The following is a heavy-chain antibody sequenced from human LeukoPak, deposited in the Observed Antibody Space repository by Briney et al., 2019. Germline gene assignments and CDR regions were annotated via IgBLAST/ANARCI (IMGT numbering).Heavy chain of an antibody. V-gene: IGHV1-18*01. CDR3: ARTPPRMYSSPVCVND. D-gene: IGHD6-13*01. Sequence: ASVKVSCKASGYTFTSYGISWVRQAPGQGLEWMGWISAYNGNTNYAQKLQGRVTMTTDTSTSTAYMELRSLRSDDTAVYYCARTPPRMYSSPVCVNDWGQGTLVTVSS. J-gene: IGHJ4*02. CDR2: ISAYNGNT. CDR1: GYTFTSYG.